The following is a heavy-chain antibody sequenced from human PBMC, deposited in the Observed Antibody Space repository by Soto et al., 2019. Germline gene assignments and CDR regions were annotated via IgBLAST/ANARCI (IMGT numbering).Heavy chain of an antibody. Sequence: ASVKVSCKASGCTSTSYYMHWVRQAPGQGLEWMGIINPSGGSTSYAQKFQGRVTMTRDTSTSTVSMELSSLRTEDTAASYGAKFGNRQGMVYAPDAMDVWGQGSTVSVSS. CDR1: GCTSTSYY. V-gene: IGHV1-46*01. J-gene: IGHJ6*02. CDR3: AKFGNRQGMVYAPDAMDV. D-gene: IGHD2-8*01. CDR2: INPSGGST.